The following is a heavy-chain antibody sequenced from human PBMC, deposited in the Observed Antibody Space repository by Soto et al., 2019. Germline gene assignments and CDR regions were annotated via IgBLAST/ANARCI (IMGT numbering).Heavy chain of an antibody. D-gene: IGHD4-17*01. V-gene: IGHV3-30-3*01. CDR1: GFTFSSYA. CDR2: ISYDGSNK. CDR3: AREPVTSPADFDY. Sequence: GGSLRLSCAASGFTFSSYAMHWVRQAPGKGLEWVAVISYDGSNKYYADSVKGRFTISRDNSKNTLYLQMNSLRAEDTAVYYCAREPVTSPADFDYWGQGTLVTVSS. J-gene: IGHJ4*02.